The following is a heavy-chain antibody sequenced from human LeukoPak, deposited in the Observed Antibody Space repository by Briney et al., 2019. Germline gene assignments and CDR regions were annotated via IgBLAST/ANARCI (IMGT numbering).Heavy chain of an antibody. V-gene: IGHV3-33*01. D-gene: IGHD2-21*01. CDR2: IWYDGSNQ. J-gene: IGHJ4*02. Sequence: PGGSLRLSCAASGFSFSDYGMHWVRQAPGKWLEWVAVIWYDGSNQYYADSVKGRFTVSRDNSKNTLYLQMDSLRAEDTAVYFCARDRLSTYDYFDTWGQGTLVTVSS. CDR1: GFSFSDYG. CDR3: ARDRLSTYDYFDT.